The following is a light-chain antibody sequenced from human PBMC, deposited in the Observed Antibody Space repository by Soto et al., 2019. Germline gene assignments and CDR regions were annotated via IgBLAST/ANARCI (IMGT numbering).Light chain of an antibody. J-gene: IGKJ3*01. V-gene: IGKV3-15*01. CDR3: QQYNNWPG. Sequence: EIVLTQSPATLSLSPVERATLSCRASQSVSSNLAWYQQKPGQAPRLLIYGASTRATGIPARFSGSGSGTEFTLTISSLQSEDFAVYYCQQYNNWPGFGPGTKVDIK. CDR1: QSVSSN. CDR2: GAS.